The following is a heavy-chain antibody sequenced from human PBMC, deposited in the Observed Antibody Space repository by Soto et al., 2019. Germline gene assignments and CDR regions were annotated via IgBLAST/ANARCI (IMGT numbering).Heavy chain of an antibody. CDR2: IYYSGST. CDR1: GGSISSSSYY. D-gene: IGHD3-22*01. Sequence: NPSETLSLTCTVSGGSISSSSYYWGWIRQPPGKGLEWIGSIYYSGSTYYNPSLKSRVTISVDTSKNQFSLKLSSVTAADTAVYYCARRWEGYYDSSGYYFHWGQGTLVTVSS. CDR3: ARRWEGYYDSSGYYFH. J-gene: IGHJ4*02. V-gene: IGHV4-39*01.